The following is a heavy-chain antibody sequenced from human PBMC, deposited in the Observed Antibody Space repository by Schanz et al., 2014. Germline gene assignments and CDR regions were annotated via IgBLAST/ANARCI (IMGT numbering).Heavy chain of an antibody. CDR3: ARNRGSGGQNWYFDL. V-gene: IGHV1-24*01. CDR2: FDVEDGET. Sequence: QVQLLQSGSEVKKPGASVKVSCEISGYTVSALAMHWVRQAPGKGLEWLGGFDVEDGETIYAQKFQGRVTMTEDTSTETAYMELNSLRADDTAVYYCARNRGSGGQNWYFDLWGRGTLVTVSS. J-gene: IGHJ2*01. CDR1: GYTVSALA. D-gene: IGHD1-26*01.